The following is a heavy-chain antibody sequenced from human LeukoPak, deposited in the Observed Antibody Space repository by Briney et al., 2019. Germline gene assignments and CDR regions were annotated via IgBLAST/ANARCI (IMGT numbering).Heavy chain of an antibody. Sequence: GAXVKVSCKAXGYTFTXYGISWVRQAPGQGLEWMGWISAYNGNTNYAQKLQGRVTMTTDTSTSTAYMELRSLRSDDTAVYYCARVLMDYSWFDPWGQGTLVTVSS. CDR2: ISAYNGNT. J-gene: IGHJ5*02. CDR1: GYTFTXYG. D-gene: IGHD3/OR15-3a*01. V-gene: IGHV1-18*01. CDR3: ARVLMDYSWFDP.